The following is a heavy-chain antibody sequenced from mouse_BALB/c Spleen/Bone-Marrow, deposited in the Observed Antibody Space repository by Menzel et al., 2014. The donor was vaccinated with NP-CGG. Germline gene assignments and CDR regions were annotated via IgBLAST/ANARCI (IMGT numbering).Heavy chain of an antibody. J-gene: IGHJ2*01. CDR2: ILPGSGTA. CDR3: ARASVVPYYFDF. V-gene: IGHV1-9*01. CDR1: GYTFSNYW. Sequence: QVQLQQPGAELVMPGASVKISCKATGYTFSNYWIDWVKQRPGHGLEWIGEILPGSGTANYNEKFKGKATFTADTSSNTAYMQLSSLTSEDSALYYCARASVVPYYFDFWGQGTTLTVSS. D-gene: IGHD1-1*01.